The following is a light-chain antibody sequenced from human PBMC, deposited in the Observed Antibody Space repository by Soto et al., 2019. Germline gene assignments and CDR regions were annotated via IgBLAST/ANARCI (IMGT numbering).Light chain of an antibody. J-gene: IGKJ2*01. CDR1: QSISSVY. V-gene: IGKV3-20*01. CDR2: GAS. CDR3: QQYGSSRSYT. Sequence: EIVLTQSPGTLSLSPGERATLSCRASQSISSVYLAWYQQKPGQAPRLLIYGASTRATGIPDRFSGSGSGTDFALNIGRLEPEDFAVYYCQQYGSSRSYTFGQGTNVELK.